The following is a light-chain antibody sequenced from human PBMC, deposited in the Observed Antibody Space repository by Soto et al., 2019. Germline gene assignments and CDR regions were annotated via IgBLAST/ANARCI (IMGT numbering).Light chain of an antibody. CDR2: DAS. V-gene: IGKV3-11*01. CDR1: QSVSSY. CDR3: QQRSNWPPWT. Sequence: EIVLTQSPATLSLSPGERATLSCRASQSVSSYLAWYQQKPGQAPRLLIYDASNRATGIPARFSGSGSASDFTLTISSLEPEDFEVYYCQQRSNWPPWTFGQGTKVEIK. J-gene: IGKJ1*01.